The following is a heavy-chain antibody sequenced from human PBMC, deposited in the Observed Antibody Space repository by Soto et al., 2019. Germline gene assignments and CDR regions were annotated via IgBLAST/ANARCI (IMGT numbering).Heavy chain of an antibody. V-gene: IGHV4-59*08. CDR3: ARRYGRYFDF. D-gene: IGHD4-17*01. J-gene: IGHJ4*02. CDR1: GGSISSYY. CDR2: IYYSGST. Sequence: PSETLSLTCTVSGGSISSYYWSWIRQPPGKGLEWIGYIYYSGSTNYNPSLKSRVTISVDTSKNQFSLKLNSMTAADTAVYYCARRYGRYFDFWGQGTLVTVSS.